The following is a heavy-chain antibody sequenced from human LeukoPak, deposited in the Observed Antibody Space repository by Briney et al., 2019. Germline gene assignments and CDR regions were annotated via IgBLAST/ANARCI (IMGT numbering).Heavy chain of an antibody. CDR3: ARDGLWFGEFRNWFDP. J-gene: IGHJ5*02. Sequence: SETLSLTCAVYGGSFSGYYWSWIRQPPGKGLEWIGEINHSGSTNYNPSLKSRVTISVDTSKNQFSLKLSSVTAADTAVYYCARDGLWFGEFRNWFDPWGQGTLVTVSS. D-gene: IGHD3-10*01. CDR2: INHSGST. V-gene: IGHV4-34*01. CDR1: GGSFSGYY.